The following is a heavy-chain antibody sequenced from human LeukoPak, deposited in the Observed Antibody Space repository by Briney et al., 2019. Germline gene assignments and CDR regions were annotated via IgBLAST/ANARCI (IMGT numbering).Heavy chain of an antibody. D-gene: IGHD3-10*01. Sequence: GGSLRLSCAASGFTFSDYYMSWIRQAPGKGLEWVSYISSSGSTIYYADSVKGRFTISRDNSKNTLYLQMNSLRAEDTAVYYCASTPPGLHYYGSGRRYYYMDVWGKGTTVTISS. J-gene: IGHJ6*03. CDR1: GFTFSDYY. CDR3: ASTPPGLHYYGSGRRYYYMDV. V-gene: IGHV3-11*01. CDR2: ISSSGSTI.